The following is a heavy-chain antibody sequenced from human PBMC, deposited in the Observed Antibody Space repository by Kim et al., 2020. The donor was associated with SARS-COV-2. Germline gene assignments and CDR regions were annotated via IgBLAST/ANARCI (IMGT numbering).Heavy chain of an antibody. CDR3: ARQGLSDWYFDY. D-gene: IGHD2-21*02. Sequence: YYADSVKGRFTISRDNSKNTLYLQMNSLRAEDTAVYYCARQGLSDWYFDYWGQGTLVTVSS. V-gene: IGHV3-33*01. J-gene: IGHJ4*02.